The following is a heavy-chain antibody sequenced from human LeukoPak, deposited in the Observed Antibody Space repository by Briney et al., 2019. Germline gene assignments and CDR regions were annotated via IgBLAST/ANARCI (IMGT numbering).Heavy chain of an antibody. CDR3: GRVKEASAFDI. Sequence: GGSLRLSCAASGFTFSNHALNWVRQAPGKGLEWVSSISSSSSVIYYADSVKGRFTISRDNAKNSLYLQMNSLRAEDTAVYYCGRVKEASAFDIWGQGTMVTVSS. CDR2: ISSSSSVI. V-gene: IGHV3-21*01. J-gene: IGHJ3*02. CDR1: GFTFSNHA. D-gene: IGHD5-12*01.